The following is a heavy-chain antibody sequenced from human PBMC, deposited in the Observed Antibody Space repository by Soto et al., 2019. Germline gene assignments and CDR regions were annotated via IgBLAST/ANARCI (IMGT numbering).Heavy chain of an antibody. Sequence: PSETLSLTCSVSGYSVSSSDYYWAWIRQPPGKGLGWIGSMLYSGLTYYNPSLKSRVTLSVDTSKNQFSVRLDSVTASDTAVYYCAPLSVSLSGPYGIHVWGQGTTVTVS. D-gene: IGHD2-15*01. CDR1: GYSVSSSDYY. CDR2: MLYSGLT. CDR3: APLSVSLSGPYGIHV. J-gene: IGHJ6*02. V-gene: IGHV4-39*01.